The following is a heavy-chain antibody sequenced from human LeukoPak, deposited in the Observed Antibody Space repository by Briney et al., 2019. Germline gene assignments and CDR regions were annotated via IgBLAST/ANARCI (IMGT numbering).Heavy chain of an antibody. CDR2: INHSGST. CDR3: ARGPAGIHGLYRGWFDP. CDR1: GGSFSGYY. J-gene: IGHJ5*02. Sequence: SETLSLTCAVYGGSFSGYYWSWIRQPPGKGLEWIGEINHSGSTNYNPSLKSRVTISVDTSKNQFSLKLSSVTAADTAVYYCARGPAGIHGLYRGWFDPWGQGTLVTVSS. V-gene: IGHV4-34*01. D-gene: IGHD2-2*02.